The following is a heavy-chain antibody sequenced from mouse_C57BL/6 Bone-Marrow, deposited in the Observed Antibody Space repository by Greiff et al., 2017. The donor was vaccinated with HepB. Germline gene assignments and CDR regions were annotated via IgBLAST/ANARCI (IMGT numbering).Heavy chain of an antibody. Sequence: QVQLQQPGAELVRPGSSVKLSCKASGYTFTSYWMHWVKQRPIQGLEWIGNIDPSDSETHYNQKFKDKATLTVDKSSSTAYMQHSSLTSEDSAVYYCARDYYDYGGYAMDYWGQGTSVTVSS. D-gene: IGHD2-4*01. CDR1: GYTFTSYW. CDR3: ARDYYDYGGYAMDY. J-gene: IGHJ4*01. V-gene: IGHV1-52*01. CDR2: IDPSDSET.